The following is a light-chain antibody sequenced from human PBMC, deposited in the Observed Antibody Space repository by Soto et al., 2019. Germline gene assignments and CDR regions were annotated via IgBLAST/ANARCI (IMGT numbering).Light chain of an antibody. Sequence: QSALTQPASVSGSPGQSITISCTGTSSDVGGYDYVSWHQQHPGKAPKLMIYEVNTWPSGVSNRFSGSKSGNTASLTISGLQAEDEADYYCCSYTSSGAHVFGGGTKVTVL. V-gene: IGLV2-14*01. CDR1: SSDVGGYDY. CDR2: EVN. CDR3: CSYTSSGAHV. J-gene: IGLJ2*01.